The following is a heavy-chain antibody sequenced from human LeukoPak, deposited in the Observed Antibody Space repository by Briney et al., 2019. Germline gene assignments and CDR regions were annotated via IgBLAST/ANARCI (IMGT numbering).Heavy chain of an antibody. V-gene: IGHV3-66*01. Sequence: GGSLRLSCAASGFTVSSNYMSWVRQAPGKGLEWVSVIYSGGSTYYADSVKGRFTISRDNSKNTLYLQMNSLRAEDTDVYYCARDHPDIVVVPAATCWGQGTLVTVSS. D-gene: IGHD2-2*01. CDR2: IYSGGST. J-gene: IGHJ4*02. CDR3: ARDHPDIVVVPAATC. CDR1: GFTVSSNY.